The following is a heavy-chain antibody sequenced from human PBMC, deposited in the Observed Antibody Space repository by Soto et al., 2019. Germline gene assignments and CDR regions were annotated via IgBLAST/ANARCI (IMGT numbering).Heavy chain of an antibody. J-gene: IGHJ5*01. D-gene: IGHD1-1*01. V-gene: IGHV3-30*18. Sequence: GGSLRLSCAASGFFFSSYRMYWVRQAPGKGLEWVAVTSYDGRNTYYADSVKGRFTISRDNSKNTVDLQMNSLRIEDTAVYYCAKDPRLESWGHGTLVPFSS. CDR1: GFFFSSYR. CDR2: TSYDGRNT. CDR3: AKDPRLES.